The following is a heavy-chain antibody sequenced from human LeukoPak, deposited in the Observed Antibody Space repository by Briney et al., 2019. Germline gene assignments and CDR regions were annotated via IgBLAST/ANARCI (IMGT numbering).Heavy chain of an antibody. D-gene: IGHD2-2*02. V-gene: IGHV1-18*01. Sequence: ASVKVSCKCSGYTFTSYGISWVRQAPGQGLEWMGWSSAYNGNTNYAQKLQGRVTMTTDTSTSTAYMELRSLRSDDTAVYYCARDTEGYCSSTSCYRDDAFDIWGQGTMVTVSS. CDR3: ARDTEGYCSSTSCYRDDAFDI. CDR2: SSAYNGNT. J-gene: IGHJ3*02. CDR1: GYTFTSYG.